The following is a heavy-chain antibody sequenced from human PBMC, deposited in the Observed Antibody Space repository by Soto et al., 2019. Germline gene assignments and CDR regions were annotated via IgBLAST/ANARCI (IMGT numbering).Heavy chain of an antibody. CDR1: SGSIGSSNW. V-gene: IGHV4-4*02. D-gene: IGHD2-2*01. CDR3: ARVGGYCSSTSCYHYYYYYMDV. CDR2: IYHSGST. Sequence: QVQLQESGPGLVKPSGTLSLTCAVSSGSIGSSNWWSWVRQPPGKGLEWIGEIYHSGSTNYNPSLKSRVTISVDKSKNQFSLKLSSVTAADTAVYYCARVGGYCSSTSCYHYYYYYMDVWGKGTTVTVSS. J-gene: IGHJ6*03.